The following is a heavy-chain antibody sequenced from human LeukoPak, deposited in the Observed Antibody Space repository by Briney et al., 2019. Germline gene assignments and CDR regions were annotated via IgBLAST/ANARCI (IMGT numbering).Heavy chain of an antibody. V-gene: IGHV3-23*01. CDR1: GFTFSSYG. Sequence: QAGGSLRLSCAASGFTFSSYGMSWVRQAPGKGLEWVSAISGSGGSTYYADSVKGRFTISRDNAKNSLYLQMNSLRAEDTAVYSCAREGVAAGTHFDYWGQGTLVTISS. CDR3: AREGVAAGTHFDY. CDR2: ISGSGGST. D-gene: IGHD6-25*01. J-gene: IGHJ4*02.